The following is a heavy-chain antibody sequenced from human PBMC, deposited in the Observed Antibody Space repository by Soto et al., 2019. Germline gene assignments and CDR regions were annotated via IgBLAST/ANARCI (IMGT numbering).Heavy chain of an antibody. D-gene: IGHD3-22*01. Sequence: QVQLVESGGGVVQPGRSLRLSCAASGFTFSSYGMHWVRQAPGKGLEWVAVIWYDGSNKYYADSVKGRFTISRDNSKNTLYLQMNSLRAEDTAVYYCARDTKYYYDSSVPDAFDIWGQGTMVTVSS. J-gene: IGHJ3*02. CDR2: IWYDGSNK. V-gene: IGHV3-33*01. CDR1: GFTFSSYG. CDR3: ARDTKYYYDSSVPDAFDI.